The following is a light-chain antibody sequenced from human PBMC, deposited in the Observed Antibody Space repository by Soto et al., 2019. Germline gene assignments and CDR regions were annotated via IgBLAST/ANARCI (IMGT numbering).Light chain of an antibody. J-gene: IGKJ4*01. CDR1: QSVSRNY. Sequence: EIVLTQSPGTLSLSPGERATLSCRASQSVSRNYLVWYQHKPGQAPRLLIHGTSNRATGIPDRLSGSGSGTDFTLTLRRLEPEDFAVFYCEYYGSSIAFGGGTKVDIK. V-gene: IGKV3-20*01. CDR3: EYYGSSIA. CDR2: GTS.